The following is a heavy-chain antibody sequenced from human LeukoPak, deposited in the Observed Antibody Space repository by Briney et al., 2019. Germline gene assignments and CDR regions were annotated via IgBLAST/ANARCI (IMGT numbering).Heavy chain of an antibody. CDR1: GYTFTGFH. CDR2: INPDSGGT. V-gene: IGHV1-2*02. CDR3: ARDLGGS. Sequence: ASVKVSRKASGYTFTGFHIHWVRQAPGQGLEWMGWINPDSGGTNYAQKFQDRVIMTRDTSIHTAYMELSRLTSDDTAVYYCARDLGGSWGQGTQVTVSS. D-gene: IGHD1-26*01. J-gene: IGHJ5*02.